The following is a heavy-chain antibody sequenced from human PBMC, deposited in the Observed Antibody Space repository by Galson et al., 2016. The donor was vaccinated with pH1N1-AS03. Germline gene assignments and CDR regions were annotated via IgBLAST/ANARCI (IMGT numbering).Heavy chain of an antibody. V-gene: IGHV3-48*01. CDR1: GFTFTSYS. CDR2: IRSSGNTI. CDR3: ARDAPERPVGASFDY. J-gene: IGHJ4*02. Sequence: SLRLSCAASGFTFTSYSMNWVRQAPGKGLEWISYIRSSGNTIYYADSVKGRFTFSRDNAKNSVYLQMNSLRAEDTAVYYCARDAPERPVGASFDYWGQGTLVIVSS. D-gene: IGHD1-1*01.